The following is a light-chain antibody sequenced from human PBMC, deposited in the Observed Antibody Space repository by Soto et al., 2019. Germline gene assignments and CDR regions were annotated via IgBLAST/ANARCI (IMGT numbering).Light chain of an antibody. CDR2: GAS. CDR3: QQYNNWPLTWT. V-gene: IGKV3-15*01. J-gene: IGKJ1*01. Sequence: EIVMTQSPATLSVSAGERATLSCRASQSVSTNLAWYQQKPGQAPRLLIYGASTRATGIPARFSVSGSGTEFTLTISSQQSEDFAVYYCQQYNNWPLTWTFGQGTKVEIE. CDR1: QSVSTN.